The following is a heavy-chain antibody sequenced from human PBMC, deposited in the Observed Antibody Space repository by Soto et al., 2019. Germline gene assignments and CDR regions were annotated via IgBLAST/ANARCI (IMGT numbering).Heavy chain of an antibody. J-gene: IGHJ4*02. V-gene: IGHV3-23*01. CDR2: ISGNGSST. CDR1: GFTFSSYA. CDR3: AKEQWGDSSGWYNY. Sequence: GGSLRLSCAASGFTFSSYAMSWVRQAPGKGLEWVSVISGNGSSTYYADSVKGRFTISRDNSKNTLYLQMNSLRAEDTAVYYCAKEQWGDSSGWYNYWGQGTLVTVSS. D-gene: IGHD6-19*01.